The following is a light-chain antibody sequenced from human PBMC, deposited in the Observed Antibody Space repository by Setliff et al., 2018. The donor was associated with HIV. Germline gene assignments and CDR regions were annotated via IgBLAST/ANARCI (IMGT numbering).Light chain of an antibody. Sequence: QSALAQPASVSGSPGQSITISCTGTSSDIGVYNYVSWYQQHPGKAPKLMIYEVSTRPSGVSNRFSGSKSGNTASLTISGLQAGDEADYYCSSYASSNIVVFGGGTQLTVL. CDR1: SSDIGVYNY. CDR2: EVS. J-gene: IGLJ2*01. CDR3: SSYASSNIVV. V-gene: IGLV2-14*01.